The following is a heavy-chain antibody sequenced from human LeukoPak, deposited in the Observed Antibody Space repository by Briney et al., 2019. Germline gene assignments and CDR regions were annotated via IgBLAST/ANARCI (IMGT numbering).Heavy chain of an antibody. Sequence: HGGSLRLSCAASGFTFSSYGMHWVRQAPGKGLEWVAVISYDGSNKYYADSVKGRFTISRDNSKNTLYLQMNSLRAEDTAVYYCAKGCSSTSCYLEWFDPWGQGTLVTVSS. CDR1: GFTFSSYG. CDR2: ISYDGSNK. V-gene: IGHV3-30*18. D-gene: IGHD2-2*01. CDR3: AKGCSSTSCYLEWFDP. J-gene: IGHJ5*02.